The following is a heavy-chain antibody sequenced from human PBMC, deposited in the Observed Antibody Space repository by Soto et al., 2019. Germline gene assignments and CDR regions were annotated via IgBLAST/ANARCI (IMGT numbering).Heavy chain of an antibody. CDR3: ARSPPLRFLEWLSPHYYYYGMDV. V-gene: IGHV1-69*13. CDR1: GGTFSSYS. Sequence: SVKVSCKASGGTFSSYSISWVLQAPGEGLEWMGGIIPIFGTANYAQKFQGRVTITADESTSTAYMELSSLRSEDTAVYYCARSPPLRFLEWLSPHYYYYGMDVWGQGTTVTVS. J-gene: IGHJ6*02. D-gene: IGHD3-3*01. CDR2: IIPIFGTA.